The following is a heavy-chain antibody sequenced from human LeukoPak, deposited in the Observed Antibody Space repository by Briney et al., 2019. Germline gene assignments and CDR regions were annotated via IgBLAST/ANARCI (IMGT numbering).Heavy chain of an antibody. V-gene: IGHV3-66*04. CDR2: IYSGGST. CDR1: GFIVSSNY. J-gene: IGHJ4*02. D-gene: IGHD5-18*01. CDR3: ASQRGYSYGVDY. Sequence: GGSLRLSCAASGFIVSSNYMSWVRQAPGKGLEWVSVIYSGGSTYYADSVKGRFTISRDNSKNTLYLQMNSLRTEDTAVYYCASQRGYSYGVDYWGQGTLVTVSS.